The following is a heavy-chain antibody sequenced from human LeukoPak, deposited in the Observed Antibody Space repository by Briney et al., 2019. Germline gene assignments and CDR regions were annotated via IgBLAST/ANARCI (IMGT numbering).Heavy chain of an antibody. CDR3: ASLVVTGTDYDY. V-gene: IGHV4-4*02. CDR2: IYHSGST. CDR1: GGSISSSNW. D-gene: IGHD1-1*01. J-gene: IGHJ4*02. Sequence: SETLSLTCAVSGGSISSSNWWSWVRQPPGKGLEWIGEIYHSGSTNYNPSPKSRVTISVDKSKNQFSLKLSSVTAADTAVYYCASLVVTGTDYDYWGQGTLVTVSS.